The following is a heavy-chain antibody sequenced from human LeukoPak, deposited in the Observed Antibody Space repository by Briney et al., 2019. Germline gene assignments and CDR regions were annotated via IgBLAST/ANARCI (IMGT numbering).Heavy chain of an antibody. D-gene: IGHD2-2*01. CDR1: QFTFSGHW. Sequence: PGGSLRLSCAASQFTFSGHWMNWVRQAPGKGLEWVAIIKQDGSEIRYVDSVKGRFTISRDNSKNTLYLQMNSLRAEDTAVYYCAKDAPVNIVVVPAANSWGQGTLVTVSS. CDR3: AKDAPVNIVVVPAANS. J-gene: IGHJ4*02. V-gene: IGHV3-7*03. CDR2: IKQDGSEI.